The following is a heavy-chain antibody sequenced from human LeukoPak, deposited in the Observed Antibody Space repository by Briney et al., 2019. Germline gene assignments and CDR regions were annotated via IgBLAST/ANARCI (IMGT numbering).Heavy chain of an antibody. Sequence: PSETLSLTCTVSGDXINSYYCSWIRQPPGKGLEWIGYIYYRGSTSYNPSLKSRVTISVDTSKNHFSLKLTSVTAADTAVYYCAREDDSGYDWFDPWGQGTLVTVSS. CDR3: AREDDSGYDWFDP. V-gene: IGHV4-59*01. J-gene: IGHJ5*02. CDR1: GDXINSYY. D-gene: IGHD5-12*01. CDR2: IYYRGST.